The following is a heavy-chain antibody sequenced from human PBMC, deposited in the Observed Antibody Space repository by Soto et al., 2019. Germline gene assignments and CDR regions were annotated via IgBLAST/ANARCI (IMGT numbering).Heavy chain of an antibody. CDR1: GFTFSNYG. D-gene: IGHD1-7*01. Sequence: EVQLLESGGGLVQPGGSLRLSCTASGFTFSNYGMSWVRQDPGQGLEWVSGISGSGGSTYYADSVKGRFTISRDNSKNTLYLQMNSLRAEDTAVYYCAKLTGTAFYWGQGTLVTVSS. CDR2: ISGSGGST. J-gene: IGHJ4*02. V-gene: IGHV3-23*01. CDR3: AKLTGTAFY.